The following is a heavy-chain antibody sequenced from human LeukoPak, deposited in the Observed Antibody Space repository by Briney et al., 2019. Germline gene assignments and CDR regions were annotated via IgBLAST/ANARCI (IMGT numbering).Heavy chain of an antibody. D-gene: IGHD6-13*01. CDR3: ARDAKAAAGTGNFDY. CDR1: GFTFSSYS. CDR2: ISSSSSYI. J-gene: IGHJ4*02. V-gene: IGHV3-21*01. Sequence: PGRSLRLSCAASGFTFSSYSMNWVRQAPGKGLERVSSISSSSSYIYYADSVKGRFTISRDNAKNSLYLQMNSLRAEDTAVYYCARDAKAAAGTGNFDYWGQGTLVTVSS.